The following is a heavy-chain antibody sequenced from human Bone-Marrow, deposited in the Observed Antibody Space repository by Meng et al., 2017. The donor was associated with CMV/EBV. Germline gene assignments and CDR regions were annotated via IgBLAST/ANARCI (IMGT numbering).Heavy chain of an antibody. D-gene: IGHD2-2*01. Sequence: GESLKISCAASGFTFSSYAMHWVRQAPGKGLEWVAVISYDGSNKYYADSVKGRFTISRDNSKNTLYLQMNSLRAEDTAVYYCARDIGSTSSFFDYWGQGTLVTVSS. V-gene: IGHV3-30-3*01. CDR3: ARDIGSTSSFFDY. CDR1: GFTFSSYA. CDR2: ISYDGSNK. J-gene: IGHJ4*02.